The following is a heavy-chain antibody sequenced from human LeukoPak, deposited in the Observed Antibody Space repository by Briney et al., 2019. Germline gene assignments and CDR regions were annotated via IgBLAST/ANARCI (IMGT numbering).Heavy chain of an antibody. J-gene: IGHJ1*01. D-gene: IGHD5-24*01. Sequence: GGSLRLSCAASGFTSSNYWMHWVRQAPGKGLVWVSRINSDGSSTTYADSVTGRFTISRDNAKNTLYLQMNSLRADDTGVYYCARAVLRDGYNYYYFQHWGQGTLVTVSS. CDR1: GFTSSNYW. CDR3: ARAVLRDGYNYYYFQH. V-gene: IGHV3-74*01. CDR2: INSDGSST.